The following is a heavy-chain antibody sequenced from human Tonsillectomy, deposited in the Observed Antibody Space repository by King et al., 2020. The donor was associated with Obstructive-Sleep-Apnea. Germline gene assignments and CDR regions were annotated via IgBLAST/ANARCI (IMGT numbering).Heavy chain of an antibody. CDR2: ISGFTGNT. D-gene: IGHD6-13*01. Sequence: LQLVQSGAEVKKPGASVKVSCKASGYTFTTYGVSWVRQAPGQGLEWMGWISGFTGNTNYAQKFRGRVSMTTDTSTSTAYMELRSLRSDDTAVYYCARDEGAAAATLDYWGQGTLVAVSS. J-gene: IGHJ4*02. V-gene: IGHV1-18*01. CDR1: GYTFTTYG. CDR3: ARDEGAAAATLDY.